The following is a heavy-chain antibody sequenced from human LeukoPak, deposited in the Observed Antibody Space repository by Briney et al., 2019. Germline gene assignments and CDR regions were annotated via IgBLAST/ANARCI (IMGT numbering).Heavy chain of an antibody. D-gene: IGHD5-24*01. CDR1: GFTFSSYW. J-gene: IGHJ4*02. Sequence: GGSLRLSCAASGFTFSSYWMTWVRQAPGKGLEWVANTKQDGSEKYYVDSVKGRFTISRDNSKNTLYLQMNSLRAEDTAVYYCAKDLSQMATIIGGQGTLVTVSS. V-gene: IGHV3-7*03. CDR2: TKQDGSEK. CDR3: AKDLSQMATII.